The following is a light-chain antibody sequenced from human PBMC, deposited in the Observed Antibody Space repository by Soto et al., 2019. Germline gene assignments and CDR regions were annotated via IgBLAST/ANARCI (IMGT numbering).Light chain of an antibody. CDR1: QGVSRK. J-gene: IGKJ5*01. Sequence: EIVMTQSPATLSVAPGERVTFSCRASQGVSRKLAWYQHKPGQAPRLLISGASTRATGIPARFSGSGSGTEFTLTISSLQSEDFAVYFCHQYNNWPRTFGQGTRLEIK. CDR3: HQYNNWPRT. CDR2: GAS. V-gene: IGKV3-15*01.